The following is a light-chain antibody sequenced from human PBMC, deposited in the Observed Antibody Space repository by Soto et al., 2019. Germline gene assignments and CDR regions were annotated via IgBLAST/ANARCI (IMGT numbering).Light chain of an antibody. CDR1: QSVGTW. Sequence: DIKRTQSPSTLSASVGGRVNITCRASQSVGTWVAWYQQKPGKAPKLLIYGASNLESGVPSRFSGSGSGTEFTLTITTLQPDDFATYFCQQYNRNTWSLGPGTKVDSK. CDR3: QQYNRNTWS. V-gene: IGKV1-5*01. J-gene: IGKJ1*01. CDR2: GAS.